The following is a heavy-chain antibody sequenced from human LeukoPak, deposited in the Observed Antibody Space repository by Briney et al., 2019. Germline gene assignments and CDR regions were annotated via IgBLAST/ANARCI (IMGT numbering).Heavy chain of an antibody. D-gene: IGHD2-2*01. J-gene: IGHJ5*02. CDR2: ISAYNGDT. CDR1: GYTCTSYS. Sequence: ASVNLSCKASGYTCTSYSVGWVRQSIGQPLERIGGISAYNGDTNYAHKLQGRITMTTKTSTSTAYMELRSLRSDEPAVYCCARGVYWSSTSYYGRFDPWGQGTLVTVSS. CDR3: ARGVYWSSTSYYGRFDP. V-gene: IGHV1-18*04.